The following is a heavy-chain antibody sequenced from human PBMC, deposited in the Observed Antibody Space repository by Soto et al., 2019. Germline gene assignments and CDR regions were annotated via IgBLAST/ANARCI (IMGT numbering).Heavy chain of an antibody. J-gene: IGHJ4*02. CDR3: ARARGYYDSSGYYYGFDY. Sequence: SETLSVTCTVSGGSISSYYWSWIRQPPGKGLEWIGYIYYSGSTNYNPSLKSRVTISVDTSKNQFSLKLSSVTAADTAVYYCARARGYYDSSGYYYGFDYWGQGPLVTVSS. D-gene: IGHD3-22*01. V-gene: IGHV4-59*01. CDR2: IYYSGST. CDR1: GGSISSYY.